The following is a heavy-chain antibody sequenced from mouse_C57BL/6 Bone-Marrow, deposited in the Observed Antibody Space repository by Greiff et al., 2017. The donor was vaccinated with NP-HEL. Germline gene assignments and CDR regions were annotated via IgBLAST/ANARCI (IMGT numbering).Heavy chain of an antibody. CDR2: IYPGSGNT. Sequence: VQLQQSGAELVRPGASVKLSCKASGYTFTDYYINWVKQRPGQGLEWIARIYPGSGNTYYNEKFKGKATLTAEKSSSTAYMQLSSLTSEDSAVYFCARERDYYYGSSFAYWGQGTLVTVSA. D-gene: IGHD1-1*01. CDR3: ARERDYYYGSSFAY. CDR1: GYTFTDYY. V-gene: IGHV1-76*01. J-gene: IGHJ3*01.